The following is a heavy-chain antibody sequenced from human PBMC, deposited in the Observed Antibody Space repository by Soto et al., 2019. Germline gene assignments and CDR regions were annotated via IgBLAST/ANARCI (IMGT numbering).Heavy chain of an antibody. CDR1: GFTFSNYA. J-gene: IGHJ6*02. V-gene: IGHV3-23*01. Sequence: PGGSLRLSCAASGFTFSNYAMSWVRQAPGRGLEWVSAISGSSGGTYYADPVKGRFTVSRDNSKNTLYLQMNSLRAEDTAVYYCGRAVVAATLRVPYYYYTMVVWGQGTTVTVSS. CDR3: GRAVVAATLRVPYYYYTMVV. D-gene: IGHD2-15*01. CDR2: ISGSSGGT.